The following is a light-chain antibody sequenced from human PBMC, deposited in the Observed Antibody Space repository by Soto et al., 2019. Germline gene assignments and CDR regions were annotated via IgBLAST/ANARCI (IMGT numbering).Light chain of an antibody. CDR3: ASYTIKKSWE. Sequence: QSVLTQPASVTGSPGQSITISCTGTSGDIGAFNHVSWYQQFPGTAPKLIIYEVANRPSGVSGRFSGSRSGNTASLTISGLQPEDEADYYCASYTIKKSWEFGGGTKATVL. CDR2: EVA. CDR1: SGDIGAFNH. J-gene: IGLJ3*02. V-gene: IGLV2-14*01.